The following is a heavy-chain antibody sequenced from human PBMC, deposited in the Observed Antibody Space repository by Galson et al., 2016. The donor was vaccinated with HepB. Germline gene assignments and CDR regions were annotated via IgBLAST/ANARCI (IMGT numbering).Heavy chain of an antibody. CDR1: GFTFSNYA. CDR3: AKRRYYDTSGYYGGFDI. J-gene: IGHJ3*02. V-gene: IGHV3-23*01. CDR2: ISCSGEIT. Sequence: SLRLSCAASGFTFSNYAMSWVRQTPGKGLEWVSNISCSGEITYNADSVKGRFTIFRDNSKNTLYLQMNYLRAEDTAMYYCAKRRYYDTSGYYGGFDIWGQGSMVTVSS. D-gene: IGHD3-22*01.